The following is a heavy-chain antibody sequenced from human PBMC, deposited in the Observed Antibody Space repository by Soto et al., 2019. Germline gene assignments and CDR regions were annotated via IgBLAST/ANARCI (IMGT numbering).Heavy chain of an antibody. J-gene: IGHJ4*02. Sequence: SETLSLTCTVSGGSISSYYWSWIRKTTGKGLEWIGYIYYSGSTNYNPSLKSRVTISVDTSKNQFSLKLSSVTAADTAVYYCARLDVDTAMVSTSRWGTLFNPIFDYWGQGTLVTVSS. CDR1: GGSISSYY. D-gene: IGHD5-18*01. V-gene: IGHV4-59*01. CDR2: IYYSGST. CDR3: ARLDVDTAMVSTSRWGTLFNPIFDY.